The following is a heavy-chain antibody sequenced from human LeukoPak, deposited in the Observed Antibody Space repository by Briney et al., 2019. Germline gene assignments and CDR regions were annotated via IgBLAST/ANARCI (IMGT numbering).Heavy chain of an antibody. Sequence: SETLSLTCAVYGESFSGNFWIWIRQPPGKGLEWIGEINDSGITNYNPSLKSRLTISVDTSKNQISLRLSSVTAADTAVYYCARKAEGPTSNFFDYWGQGTLVTVSS. J-gene: IGHJ4*02. V-gene: IGHV4-34*01. CDR1: GESFSGNF. CDR3: ARKAEGPTSNFFDY. CDR2: INDSGIT.